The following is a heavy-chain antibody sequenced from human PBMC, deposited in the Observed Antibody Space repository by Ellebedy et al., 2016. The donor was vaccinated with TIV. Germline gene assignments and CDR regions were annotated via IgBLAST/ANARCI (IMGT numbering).Heavy chain of an antibody. V-gene: IGHV5-51*01. Sequence: GESLKISCKGSGYSFTSYWIVWVRQMPGKGLEWMGIIYPGDSDTRYSPSFQGQVTISADKSISSAYLQWSSLKASDTAIYYCARHMTTAMTNDYWGQGTLVTVSS. CDR1: GYSFTSYW. CDR2: IYPGDSDT. D-gene: IGHD5-18*01. J-gene: IGHJ4*02. CDR3: ARHMTTAMTNDY.